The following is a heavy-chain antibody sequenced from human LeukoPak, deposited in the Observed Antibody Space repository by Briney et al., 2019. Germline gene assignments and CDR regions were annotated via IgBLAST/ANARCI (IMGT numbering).Heavy chain of an antibody. CDR3: ARSAGTKDYYYGMDV. J-gene: IGHJ6*02. CDR1: GASINKYY. Sequence: PSETLSLTCTVSGASINKYYWNWVRQPPGKGLEWIGYFFYSGSTRYNPSLKSRVTISGDMSNNQFSLRLTSLTAADTAVYYCARSAGTKDYYYGMDVWGQGTLVTVSS. D-gene: IGHD2-2*01. CDR2: FFYSGST. V-gene: IGHV4-59*08.